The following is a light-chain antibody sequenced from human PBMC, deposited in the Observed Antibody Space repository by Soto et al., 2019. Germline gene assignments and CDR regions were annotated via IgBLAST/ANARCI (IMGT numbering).Light chain of an antibody. J-gene: IGKJ1*01. CDR2: VAS. V-gene: IGKV3-20*01. Sequence: IGLSQSPGTVSLSPGERATLSCRASQSVSSSYLAWYQQKPGQAPRLLIYVASSRSTGIPDRFSGSGSGTDFTLTISRLEPEDFAVYYCQQYGSSTWTFGQGTKVDIK. CDR3: QQYGSSTWT. CDR1: QSVSSSY.